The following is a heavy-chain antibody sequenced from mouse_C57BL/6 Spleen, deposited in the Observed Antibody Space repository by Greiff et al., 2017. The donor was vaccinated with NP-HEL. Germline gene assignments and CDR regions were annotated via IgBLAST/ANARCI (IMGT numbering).Heavy chain of an antibody. D-gene: IGHD1-1*01. V-gene: IGHV5-16*01. CDR3: ARAYGSSPAWFAY. J-gene: IGHJ3*01. Sequence: EVKLMESEGGLVQPGSSMKLSCTASGFTFSDYYMAWVRQVPEKGLEWVANINYDGSSTYYLDSLKSRFIISRDNAKNILYLQMSSLKSEDTATYYCARAYGSSPAWFAYWGQGTLVTVSA. CDR2: INYDGSST. CDR1: GFTFSDYY.